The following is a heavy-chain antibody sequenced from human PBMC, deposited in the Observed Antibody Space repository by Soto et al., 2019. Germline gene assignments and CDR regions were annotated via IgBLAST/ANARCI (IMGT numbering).Heavy chain of an antibody. CDR1: GFTFDDYA. Sequence: GGSLRLSCAASGFTFDDYAMHWVRQAPGKGLEWVSGISWNSGSIGYADSVKGRFTISRDNAKNSLYLQMNSLRAEDTALYYCAKDMGTEGSIAAAGDYWGQGTLVTVSS. V-gene: IGHV3-9*01. J-gene: IGHJ4*02. CDR3: AKDMGTEGSIAAAGDY. CDR2: ISWNSGSI. D-gene: IGHD6-13*01.